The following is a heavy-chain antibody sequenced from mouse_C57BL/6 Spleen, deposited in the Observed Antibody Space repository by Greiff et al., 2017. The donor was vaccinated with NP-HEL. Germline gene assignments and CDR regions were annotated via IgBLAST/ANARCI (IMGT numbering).Heavy chain of an antibody. Sequence: VQLQQPGAELVMPGASVKLSCKASGYTFTSYWMHWVKQRPGQGLEWIGEIDPSDSYTNYNQKFKGKSTLTVDKSSSTAYMQLSSLTSEDSAVYYCARGGGGSNYYAMDYWGQGTSVTVSS. CDR3: ARGGGGSNYYAMDY. J-gene: IGHJ4*01. V-gene: IGHV1-69*01. CDR1: GYTFTSYW. D-gene: IGHD1-1*01. CDR2: IDPSDSYT.